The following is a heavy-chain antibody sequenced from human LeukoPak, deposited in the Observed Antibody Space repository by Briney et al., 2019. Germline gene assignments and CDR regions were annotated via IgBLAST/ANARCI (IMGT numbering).Heavy chain of an antibody. CDR2: MNPNSGNT. CDR1: GYTFTSYD. CDR3: ALTNYDFWSGPLYYFDY. D-gene: IGHD3-3*01. Sequence: ASVTVSFKASGYTFTSYDINWVRQATGQGLEWMGWMNPNSGNTGYAQKFQGRVTMTRNTSISTAYMELSSLRSEDTAVYYCALTNYDFWSGPLYYFDYWGQGTLVTVSS. V-gene: IGHV1-8*01. J-gene: IGHJ4*02.